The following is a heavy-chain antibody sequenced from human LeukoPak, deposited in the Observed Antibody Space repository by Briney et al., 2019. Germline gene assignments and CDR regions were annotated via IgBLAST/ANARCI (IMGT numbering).Heavy chain of an antibody. CDR1: DYSISSAYY. CDR2: IYHSGGT. D-gene: IGHD6-13*01. V-gene: IGHV4-38-2*02. J-gene: IGHJ4*02. CDR3: ARRRYSSSWGGKGFDY. Sequence: TSETLSLTCSVSDYSISSAYYWSWIRQPPGKGLEWIANIYHSGGTYNNPSLKSRVTISIDTSKNQFSLKLSSVTAADTAVYYCARRRYSSSWGGKGFDYWGQGTLVTVSS.